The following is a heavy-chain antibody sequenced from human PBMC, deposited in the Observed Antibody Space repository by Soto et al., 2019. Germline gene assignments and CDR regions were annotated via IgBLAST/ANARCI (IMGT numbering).Heavy chain of an antibody. Sequence: EALKISCKGSGYSFTSSWIPWVRQMPGKGLEWMGIIYPGDSDTRYSPSFQGQVSISADKSSSTAYLQWSSLKASDTAMYYCARHGSSFDYWGQGTLVPGSS. CDR1: GYSFTSSW. CDR2: IYPGDSDT. J-gene: IGHJ4*02. V-gene: IGHV5-51*01. D-gene: IGHD6-6*01. CDR3: ARHGSSFDY.